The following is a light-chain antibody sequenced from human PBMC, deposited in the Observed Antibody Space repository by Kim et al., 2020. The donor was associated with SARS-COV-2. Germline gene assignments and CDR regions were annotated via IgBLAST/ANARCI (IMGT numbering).Light chain of an antibody. CDR3: QSRDSGGNVV. CDR2: GRN. CDR1: SLRSYY. Sequence: SSELTQDPVVSVALGQTVRITCQGDSLRSYYATWYQQKPRQAPVLVIYGRNNRPSGIPDGFSGSTSGNTASLTISGTQAEDEADFYCQSRDSGGNVVFGGGTQLTVL. V-gene: IGLV3-19*01. J-gene: IGLJ3*02.